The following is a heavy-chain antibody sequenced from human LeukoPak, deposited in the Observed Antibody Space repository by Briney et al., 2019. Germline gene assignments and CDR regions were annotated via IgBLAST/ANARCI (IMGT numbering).Heavy chain of an antibody. CDR3: ARRPYYYDSSGYYSR. CDR1: GYTFSSYG. J-gene: IGHJ4*02. Sequence: ASVKVSCKASGYTFSSYGISWVRQAPGQGLEWMGWISPYNGNTKFAQKFQGRDTITADKSTSTAYMELSSLRSEDTAVYYCARRPYYYDSSGYYSRWGQGTLVTVSS. V-gene: IGHV1-18*01. D-gene: IGHD3-22*01. CDR2: ISPYNGNT.